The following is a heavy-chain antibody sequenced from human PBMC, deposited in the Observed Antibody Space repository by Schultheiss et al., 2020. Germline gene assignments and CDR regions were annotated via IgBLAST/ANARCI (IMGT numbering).Heavy chain of an antibody. CDR3: ARGLFVYDYVWGSYRNTQYFDY. D-gene: IGHD3-16*02. CDR1: GFTFSSYA. J-gene: IGHJ4*02. CDR2: IYYSGST. Sequence: GSLRLSCAASGFTFSSYAMSWVRQAPGKGLEWIGYIYYSGSTNYNPSLKSRVTISVDTSKNQFSLKLSSVTAADTAVYYCARGLFVYDYVWGSYRNTQYFDYWGQGTLVTVSS. V-gene: IGHV4-59*01.